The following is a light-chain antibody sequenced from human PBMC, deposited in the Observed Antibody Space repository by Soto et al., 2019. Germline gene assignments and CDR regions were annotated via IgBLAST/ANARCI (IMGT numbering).Light chain of an antibody. J-gene: IGLJ1*01. CDR1: SSDVGGYKY. CDR2: EVN. Sequence: QSALTQPPSASGSPGQSVTISCTGTSSDVGGYKYVSWYQQHPGKAPKLMIFEVNKRPSGXXDRFSGSKSGNTASLTVSGLQAEDEADYYCSSYAGINNLGVFGTGTKLTVL. V-gene: IGLV2-8*01. CDR3: SSYAGINNLGV.